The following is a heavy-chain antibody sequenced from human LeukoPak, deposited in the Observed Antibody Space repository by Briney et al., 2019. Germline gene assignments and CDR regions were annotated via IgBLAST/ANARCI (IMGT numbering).Heavy chain of an antibody. CDR2: MNPNSGNT. V-gene: IGHV1-8*01. Sequence: ASVKVSCKASGYAFTSYDINWVRQATGQGLEWMGWMNPNSGNTGYAQKFQGRVTMTRNTSISTAYMELSSLRSEDTAVYYCARTYGGAVLGGYWGQGTLVTVSS. CDR3: ARTYGGAVLGGY. CDR1: GYAFTSYD. J-gene: IGHJ4*02. D-gene: IGHD1-26*01.